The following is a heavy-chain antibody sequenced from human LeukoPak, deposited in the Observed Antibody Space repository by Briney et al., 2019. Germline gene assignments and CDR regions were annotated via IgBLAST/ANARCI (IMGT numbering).Heavy chain of an antibody. V-gene: IGHV4-4*07. J-gene: IGHJ4*02. Sequence: SETLSLTCTVSGGSISSYYWSWIRQPAGKGLEWIGRIYTSGSTNYNPSLKSRVTISIDTSKNQFSLKLNSVTAADTAVYYCARGRGYSYAFDYWGQGTLVTVSS. CDR3: ARGRGYSYAFDY. D-gene: IGHD5-18*01. CDR2: IYTSGST. CDR1: GGSISSYY.